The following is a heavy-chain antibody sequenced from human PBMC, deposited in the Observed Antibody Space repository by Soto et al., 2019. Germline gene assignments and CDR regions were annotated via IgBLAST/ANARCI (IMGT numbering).Heavy chain of an antibody. CDR2: INHSGST. D-gene: IGHD3-10*01. CDR3: ARGRRVWYGDYLYY. V-gene: IGHV4-34*01. J-gene: IGHJ4*02. Sequence: SETLSLTWTVYGGSFSGYYWSWIRQPPGKGLEWIGEINHSGSTNYNPSLKSRVTISVDTSKNQFSLKLSSVTAADTAVYYCARGRRVWYGDYLYYWGQRTLVTVSA. CDR1: GGSFSGYY.